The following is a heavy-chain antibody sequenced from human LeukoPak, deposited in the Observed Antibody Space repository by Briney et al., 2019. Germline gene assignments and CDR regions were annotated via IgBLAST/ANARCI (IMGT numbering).Heavy chain of an antibody. V-gene: IGHV4-4*07. D-gene: IGHD6-19*01. Sequence: SETLSLTCTVSGGSISSYYWGWIRQPAGKGLEWIGRIYTSGSTNYNPSLKSRVTMSVDTSKNQFSLKLSSVTAADTAVYYCARGGGSGSYYYYMDVWGKGTTVTVSS. CDR1: GGSISSYY. CDR2: IYTSGST. CDR3: ARGGGSGSYYYYMDV. J-gene: IGHJ6*03.